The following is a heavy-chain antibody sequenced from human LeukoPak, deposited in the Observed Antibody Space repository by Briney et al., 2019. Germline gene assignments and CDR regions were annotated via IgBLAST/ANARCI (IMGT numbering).Heavy chain of an antibody. J-gene: IGHJ4*02. V-gene: IGHV3-9*01. Sequence: PGGSLRLSCAASGFTFEDYAMNWLRQAPGKGLEWVSDVGWNSASIDYEDSVEGRFTISRDNAKNSLYLQMNSLRDEDTALYYCAKERFGDYGFGLDYWGQGTLVTVSS. CDR3: AKERFGDYGFGLDY. CDR1: GFTFEDYA. CDR2: VGWNSASI. D-gene: IGHD4-17*01.